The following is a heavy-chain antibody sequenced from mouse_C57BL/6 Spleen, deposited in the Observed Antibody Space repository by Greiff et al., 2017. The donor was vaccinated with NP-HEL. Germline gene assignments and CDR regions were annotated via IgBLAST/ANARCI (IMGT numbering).Heavy chain of an antibody. Sequence: VQLQQSGPGMVKPSQSLSLTCTVTGYSITSGYDWHWIRHFPGNKLEWMGYISYSGSTNYNPSLKSRISITHDTSKNHFFLKLNSVTTEDTATYYCARAGYGYERYFDVWGTGTTVTVSS. J-gene: IGHJ1*03. V-gene: IGHV3-1*01. D-gene: IGHD2-2*01. CDR1: GYSITSGYD. CDR3: ARAGYGYERYFDV. CDR2: ISYSGST.